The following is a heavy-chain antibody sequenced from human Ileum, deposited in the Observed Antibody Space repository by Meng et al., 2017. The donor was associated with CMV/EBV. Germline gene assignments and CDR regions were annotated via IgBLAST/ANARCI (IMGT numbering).Heavy chain of an antibody. V-gene: IGHV1-69*05. Sequence: IDSFTWVRQAPGQGLEWMGSLIPVFGSPTYAQKFRGRVTMTTDKSTNTAYMELSGLKSEDTAVYYCARVRLYCSINSCQNRAYYFDFWGQGTLVTVSS. D-gene: IGHD2-2*01. J-gene: IGHJ4*02. CDR2: LIPVFGSP. CDR3: ARVRLYCSINSCQNRAYYFDF. CDR1: IDS.